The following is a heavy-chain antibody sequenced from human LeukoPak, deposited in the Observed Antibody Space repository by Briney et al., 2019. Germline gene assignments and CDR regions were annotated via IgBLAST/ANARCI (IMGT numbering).Heavy chain of an antibody. V-gene: IGHV4-59*01. J-gene: IGHJ2*01. CDR1: GGSISSYY. CDR2: IYYSGST. CDR3: ARDGNGYSGYEPWYFDL. Sequence: SETLSLTCTVSGGSISSYYWSWIRRPPGKGLEWIGYIYYSGSTNYNPSLKSRVTISVDTSKNQFSLKLSSVTAADTAVYYCARDGNGYSGYEPWYFDLWGRGTLVTVSS. D-gene: IGHD5-12*01.